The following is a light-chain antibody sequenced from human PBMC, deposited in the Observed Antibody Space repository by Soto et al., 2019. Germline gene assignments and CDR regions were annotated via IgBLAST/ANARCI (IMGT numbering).Light chain of an antibody. J-gene: IGLJ1*01. Sequence: QSALTQPASVSGSPGQSITFSCTGTSSEVGSSNLVSWYQQHPGKAPKLLIYEVSKRPSGVSNRFSGSKSGNTASLTISGLQAEDEADYYCCSYAGSSTHVFGTGTKLTVL. CDR2: EVS. V-gene: IGLV2-23*02. CDR1: SSEVGSSNL. CDR3: CSYAGSSTHV.